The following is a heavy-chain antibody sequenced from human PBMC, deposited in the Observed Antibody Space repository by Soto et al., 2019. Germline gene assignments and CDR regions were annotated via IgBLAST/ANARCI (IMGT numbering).Heavy chain of an antibody. Sequence: EVQLLESGGGLVQPGGSLRLSCAASGFTFSNFAMSWYRQAPGKGLEWVSVINGNGRSKYHADSVQGRFTISRHNSKNALYLQMNSLRAGDTALYYCAKGRVVGVTTCPDFWGQGTLVTVSS. CDR2: INGNGRSK. CDR3: AKGRVVGVTTCPDF. J-gene: IGHJ4*02. CDR1: GFTFSNFA. D-gene: IGHD1-26*01. V-gene: IGHV3-23*01.